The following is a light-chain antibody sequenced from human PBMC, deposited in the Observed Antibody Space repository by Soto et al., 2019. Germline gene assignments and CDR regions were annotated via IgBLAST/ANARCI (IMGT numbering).Light chain of an antibody. V-gene: IGKV1D-12*01. CDR1: QDISTL. Sequence: DIQMTQSPSSVSASIGDTVTITCRASQDISTLLAWYQQKPGKAPKLLIYGASTLESGVPSRFSGRGSGTDFTLTISSLQPEDFVTYFCQQADSFPLTFGGGNKVEIK. CDR2: GAS. J-gene: IGKJ4*01. CDR3: QQADSFPLT.